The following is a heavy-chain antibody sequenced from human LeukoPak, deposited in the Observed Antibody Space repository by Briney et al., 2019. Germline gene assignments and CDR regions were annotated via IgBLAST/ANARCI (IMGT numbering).Heavy chain of an antibody. J-gene: IGHJ4*02. V-gene: IGHV3-7*04. CDR1: GFTFGNHW. CDR3: ARDRPYYYFDY. Sequence: GGPLRLSCAASGFTFGNHWLSWVRQAPGKGLEWVANIKQDGSEKYYVDSVKGRFTISRDNAKSSPYLQMNSLRAEDTAVYYCARDRPYYYFDYWGQGALVTVSS. CDR2: IKQDGSEK. D-gene: IGHD2-21*01.